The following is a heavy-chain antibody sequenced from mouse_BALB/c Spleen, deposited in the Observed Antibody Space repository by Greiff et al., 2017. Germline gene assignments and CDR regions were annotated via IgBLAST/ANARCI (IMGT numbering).Heavy chain of an antibody. Sequence: EVKLMESGGGLVKPGGSLKLSCAASGFTFSSYAMSWVRQSPEKRLEWVAEISSGGSYTYYPDTVTGRFTISRDNAKNTLYLEMSSLRSEDTAMYYCARDQAPTRLDVWGAGTTVTVSS. D-gene: IGHD2-10*01. J-gene: IGHJ1*01. CDR3: ARDQAPTRLDV. CDR2: ISSGGSYT. V-gene: IGHV5-9-4*01. CDR1: GFTFSSYA.